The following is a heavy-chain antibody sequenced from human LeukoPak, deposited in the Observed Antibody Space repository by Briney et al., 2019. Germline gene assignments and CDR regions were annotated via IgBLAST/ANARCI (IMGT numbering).Heavy chain of an antibody. D-gene: IGHD3-16*01. CDR3: ARQLREYYDYVWGSPTPYYFDY. CDR2: ISAYNGNT. CDR1: GYTFTSYG. V-gene: IGHV1-18*01. Sequence: ASVKVSCKASGYTFTSYGISWVRQAPGQGLEWMGWISAYNGNTNYAQKLQGRVTMTTDTSTSTAYMELRSLRSDDTAVYYCARQLREYYDYVWGSPTPYYFDYWGQGTLVTVSS. J-gene: IGHJ4*02.